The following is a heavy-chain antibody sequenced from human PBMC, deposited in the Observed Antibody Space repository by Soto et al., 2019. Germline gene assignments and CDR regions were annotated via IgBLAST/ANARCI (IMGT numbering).Heavy chain of an antibody. Sequence: QVQLQESGPGQVKPSETLSLTCTISGGSISVYYWSWVRQPPGHELEWIGYIYASGSPYYNPSLRSRVTISADTSKNQISLKLTSPTAADTAVYYCARGVGSSPPRYWGRGILVTVSS. CDR1: GGSISVYY. V-gene: IGHV4-59*01. D-gene: IGHD1-26*01. CDR2: IYASGSP. J-gene: IGHJ4*02. CDR3: ARGVGSSPPRY.